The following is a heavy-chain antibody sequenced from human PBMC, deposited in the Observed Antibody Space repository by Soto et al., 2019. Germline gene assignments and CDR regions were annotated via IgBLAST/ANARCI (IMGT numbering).Heavy chain of an antibody. V-gene: IGHV4-59*01. CDR2: IYYTGST. D-gene: IGHD3-22*01. Sequence: SETLSLTCTIFGGSISGYFWTWIRQPPGKGLECIGYIYYTGSTYYNPSLKSRVTISVDTSKNQLSLKLSSVTAADTAVYFCARVRDNGGYSGKGAIDIWGQGTMVTVSS. J-gene: IGHJ3*02. CDR3: ARVRDNGGYSGKGAIDI. CDR1: GGSISGYF.